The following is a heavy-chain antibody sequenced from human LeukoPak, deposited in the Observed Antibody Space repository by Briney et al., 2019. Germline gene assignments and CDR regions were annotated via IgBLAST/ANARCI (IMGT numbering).Heavy chain of an antibody. CDR1: GYTFTSYY. D-gene: IGHD3-22*01. CDR3: ARDGYYYDSSGYYYDY. J-gene: IGHJ4*02. V-gene: IGHV1-46*01. Sequence: ASVKVSCKASGYTFTSYYMHWVRQAPGQGLEWMGIINPSGGSTSYAQKFQGRVTMTRDTSTSTVYMELSNLRSEDTAVYYCARDGYYYDSSGYYYDYWGQGTLVTVSS. CDR2: INPSGGST.